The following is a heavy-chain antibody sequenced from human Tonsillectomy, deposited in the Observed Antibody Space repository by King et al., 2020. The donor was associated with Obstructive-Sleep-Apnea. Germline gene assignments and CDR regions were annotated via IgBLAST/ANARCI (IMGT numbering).Heavy chain of an antibody. CDR3: ASMGYDYGWGSYREDTEYFQH. CDR2: ISSSGSTI. Sequence: VQLVESGGGLVKPGGSLRLSCAASGFTFSDYYMSWIRQAPGKGLEWVSYISSSGSTIYYADSVKGRFTISRDNAKNSLYLQMNSLRAEDTAVYYCASMGYDYGWGSYREDTEYFQHWGQGTLVTVSS. D-gene: IGHD3-16*02. J-gene: IGHJ1*01. V-gene: IGHV3-11*01. CDR1: GFTFSDYY.